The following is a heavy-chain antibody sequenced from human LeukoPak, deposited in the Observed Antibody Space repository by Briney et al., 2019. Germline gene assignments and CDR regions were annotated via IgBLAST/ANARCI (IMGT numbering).Heavy chain of an antibody. CDR1: SYSIRTGYH. CDR2: IYHSGNT. Sequence: PSETLSLTCTVSSYSIRTGYHWGWIRQFPGKGLEWIGSIYHSGNTYYNPSLRSRVTISVDTSKNQSSLNLSSVTAADTAVYYCARDRIMIFGVVISSFDYWGQGTLVTVSS. V-gene: IGHV4-38-2*02. CDR3: ARDRIMIFGVVISSFDY. D-gene: IGHD3-3*01. J-gene: IGHJ4*02.